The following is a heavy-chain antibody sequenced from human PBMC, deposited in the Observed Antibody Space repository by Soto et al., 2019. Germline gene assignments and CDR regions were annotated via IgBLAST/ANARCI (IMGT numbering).Heavy chain of an antibody. CDR1: GGSVRDGSYY. Sequence: SETLSLTCTVSGGSVRDGSYYWAWLRQPPGKGLEWIGHIYHSGSTIYNPSLKSRVTISIDTSKSQFSLNLNSMTAADTAVYYCAGYNWNYFDHWGQGALVTVSS. D-gene: IGHD1-20*01. CDR2: IYHSGST. J-gene: IGHJ4*02. CDR3: AGYNWNYFDH. V-gene: IGHV4-61*01.